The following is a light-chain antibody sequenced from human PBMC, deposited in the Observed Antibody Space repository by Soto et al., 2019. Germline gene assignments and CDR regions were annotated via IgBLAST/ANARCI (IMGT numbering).Light chain of an antibody. J-gene: IGLJ1*01. CDR2: DVN. CDR1: SSDVGGYNY. CDR3: SSYSTTSFFV. V-gene: IGLV2-14*01. Sequence: QSVLTQPASVPGSPGQSITISCTGTSSDVGGYNYVSWYQQYPGKAPQLMIFDVNDRPSGVSYRFSGSKSGNTASLTISGLQAEDEAHYYCSSYSTTSFFVFGTGTKLTVL.